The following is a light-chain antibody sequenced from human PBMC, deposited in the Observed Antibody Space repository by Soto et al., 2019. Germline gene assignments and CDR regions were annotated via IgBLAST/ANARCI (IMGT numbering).Light chain of an antibody. V-gene: IGLV1-47*01. CDR2: RNN. CDR1: SSNIGSAY. J-gene: IGLJ2*01. Sequence: SVLTQPPSASGTPGQTVTISCSGSSSNIGSAYIYWYQHLPVTAPKLLIYRNNQRPSGVPDRFSASKSGTSASLAISGLRSEDDADYYCAAWDDSLVVFVGGTKLTVL. CDR3: AAWDDSLVV.